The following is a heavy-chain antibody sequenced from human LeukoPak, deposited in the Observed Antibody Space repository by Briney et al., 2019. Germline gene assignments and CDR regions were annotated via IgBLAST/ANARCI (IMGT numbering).Heavy chain of an antibody. CDR1: GFTFSSYG. CDR3: ARGLVAVAGGNWFDP. V-gene: IGHV3-21*01. J-gene: IGHJ5*02. Sequence: AGGSLRLSCAASGFTFSSYGMHWVRQAPGKGLEWVSSISSSSSYIYYADSVKGRFTISRDNAKNSLYLQMNSLRAEDTAVYYCARGLVAVAGGNWFDPWGQGTLVTVSS. D-gene: IGHD6-19*01. CDR2: ISSSSSYI.